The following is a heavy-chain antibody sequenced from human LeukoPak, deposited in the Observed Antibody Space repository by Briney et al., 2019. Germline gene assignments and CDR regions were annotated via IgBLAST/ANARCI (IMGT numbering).Heavy chain of an antibody. CDR1: GFTFSRYA. CDR2: ISGSGDST. CDR3: AKGGAGYCSSTSCLYYFDY. V-gene: IGHV3-23*01. Sequence: PGGSLRLSCAASGFTFSRYAMSWVRQAPGKGLEWVSTISGSGDSTCYADSVKGRFTISRDNFKNTLLLQMNSLRAEDTAVYYCAKGGAGYCSSTSCLYYFDYWGQGTLVTVST. J-gene: IGHJ4*02. D-gene: IGHD2-2*01.